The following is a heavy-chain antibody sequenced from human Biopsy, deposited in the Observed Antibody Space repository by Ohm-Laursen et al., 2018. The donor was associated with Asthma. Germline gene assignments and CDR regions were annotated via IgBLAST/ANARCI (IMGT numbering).Heavy chain of an antibody. CDR3: AKDRVAGRSYYFDY. CDR1: GFNFHNYG. CDR2: ILFDGRKI. D-gene: IGHD6-13*01. J-gene: IGHJ4*02. V-gene: IGHV3-30*18. Sequence: SLRLSCTATGFNFHNYGMNWVRRAPGKGLEWVAQILFDGRKINYPDSVKGRFTISRDNSKNMVYLQMNSLRPEDTAVYYCAKDRVAGRSYYFDYWGQGSLVSVSS.